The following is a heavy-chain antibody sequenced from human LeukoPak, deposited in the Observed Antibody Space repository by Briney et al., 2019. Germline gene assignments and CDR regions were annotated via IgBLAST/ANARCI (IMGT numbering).Heavy chain of an antibody. J-gene: IGHJ6*02. CDR3: AREGYCSGGSCYKRPSARQIWEGGMDV. V-gene: IGHV4-59*01. CDR1: GVSISSYY. D-gene: IGHD2-15*01. Sequence: PSETLSLTCTVSGVSISSYYWSWVRQPPGKGLEWVGYIYYSGSTNYNPSLKSRVTISVDTSKNQFSLKLSSVTAADTAVYYCAREGYCSGGSCYKRPSARQIWEGGMDVWGQGTTVTVSS. CDR2: IYYSGST.